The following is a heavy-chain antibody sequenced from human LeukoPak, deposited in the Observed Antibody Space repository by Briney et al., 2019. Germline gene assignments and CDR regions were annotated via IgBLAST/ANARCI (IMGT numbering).Heavy chain of an antibody. CDR2: INPNSGGT. D-gene: IGHD3-3*01. V-gene: IGHV1-2*06. CDR1: GYTFTSSA. Sequence: ASVKVSCKASGYTFTSSALNWVRQAPGQGLEWMGRINPNSGGTNYAQKFQGRVTMTRDTSISTAYMELSRLRSDDTAVYYCARREAPYYDFWSGYYTPDYYGMDVWGQGTTVTVSS. J-gene: IGHJ6*02. CDR3: ARREAPYYDFWSGYYTPDYYGMDV.